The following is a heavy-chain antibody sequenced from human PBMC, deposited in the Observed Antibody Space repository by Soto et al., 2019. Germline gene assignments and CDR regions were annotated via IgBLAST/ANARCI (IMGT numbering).Heavy chain of an antibody. Sequence: GASVKVSCKASGGTFSSYAISWVRQAPGQGLKWMGGIIPIFGTANYAQKFQGRVTITADESTSTAYMELSSLRSEDTAVYYCAAGVSFYGSGSYSPGYYFDYWGQGTLVTVSS. V-gene: IGHV1-69*13. CDR3: AAGVSFYGSGSYSPGYYFDY. CDR2: IIPIFGTA. CDR1: GGTFSSYA. J-gene: IGHJ4*02. D-gene: IGHD3-10*01.